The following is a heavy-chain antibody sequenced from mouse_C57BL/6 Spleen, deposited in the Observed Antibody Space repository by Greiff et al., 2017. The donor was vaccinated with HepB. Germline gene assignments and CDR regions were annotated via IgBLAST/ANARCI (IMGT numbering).Heavy chain of an antibody. D-gene: IGHD1-1*01. J-gene: IGHJ3*01. CDR2: IYPRDGST. CDR3: ARRSNCGSSPWFAY. V-gene: IGHV1-85*01. CDR1: GYTFTSYD. Sequence: QVQLQQSGPELVKPGASVKLSCKASGYTFTSYDINWVKQRPGQGLEWIGWIYPRDGSTKYNEKFKGKATLTADTSSSPAYMALHSLTSEDSAVYFWARRSNCGSSPWFAYWGQGTLVTVSA.